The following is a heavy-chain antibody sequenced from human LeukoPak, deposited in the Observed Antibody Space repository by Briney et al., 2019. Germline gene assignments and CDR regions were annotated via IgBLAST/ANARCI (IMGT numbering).Heavy chain of an antibody. CDR3: ASGDGYKIAFDY. J-gene: IGHJ4*02. D-gene: IGHD5-24*01. CDR2: ISSSGSTI. V-gene: IGHV3-11*01. CDR1: GFTVSSNY. Sequence: GGSLRLSCAASGFTVSSNYMTWVRQAPGKGLEWVSYISSSGSTIYYADSVKGRFTISRDNAKNSLYLQMNSLRAEDTAVYYCASGDGYKIAFDYWGQGTLVTVSS.